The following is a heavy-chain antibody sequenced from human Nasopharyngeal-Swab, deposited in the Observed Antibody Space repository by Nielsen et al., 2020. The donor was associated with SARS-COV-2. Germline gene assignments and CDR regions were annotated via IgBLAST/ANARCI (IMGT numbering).Heavy chain of an antibody. V-gene: IGHV3-15*01. CDR3: TTGRYSSGWRGKTYYFDY. CDR2: IKSRTDGGTT. J-gene: IGHJ4*02. Sequence: WIRQPPGKGLEWVGRIKSRTDGGTTDYAAPVKGRFTISRDDSKNTLYLQMNSLKTEDTAVYYCTTGRYSSGWRGKTYYFDYWGQGTPVTVSS. D-gene: IGHD6-19*01.